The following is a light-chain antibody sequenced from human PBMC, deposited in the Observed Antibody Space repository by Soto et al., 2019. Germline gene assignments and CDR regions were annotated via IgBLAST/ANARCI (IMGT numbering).Light chain of an antibody. CDR1: SSDVGTHGY. V-gene: IGLV2-8*01. CDR3: RSYAGTGTWV. Sequence: QSVLTQPPSASGSPGQSVTISCTGTSSDVGTHGYVSWYQQQSSNAPKLMIYDVTKRASGVPDRLSGSKSANTAPLTVSGLQAEDEADYYCRSYAGTGTWVFGGGTKLAVL. CDR2: DVT. J-gene: IGLJ3*02.